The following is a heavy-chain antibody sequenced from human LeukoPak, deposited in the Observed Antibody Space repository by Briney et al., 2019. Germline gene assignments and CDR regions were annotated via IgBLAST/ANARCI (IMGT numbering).Heavy chain of an antibody. Sequence: GESLKISCKGSGYNFASSWIGWVRQMPGKGLEWMGIIYPGDSENRYSPSFQGQVTISADKSISTAYLQWSSLKASDTATYYCARQGTTRRSGHDAFDIWGQGTMVTVSS. CDR3: ARQGTTRRSGHDAFDI. CDR1: GYNFASSW. CDR2: IYPGDSEN. J-gene: IGHJ3*02. D-gene: IGHD1/OR15-1a*01. V-gene: IGHV5-51*01.